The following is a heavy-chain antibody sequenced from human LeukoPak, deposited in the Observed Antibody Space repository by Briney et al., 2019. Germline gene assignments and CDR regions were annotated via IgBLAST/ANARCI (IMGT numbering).Heavy chain of an antibody. CDR2: VFYKGST. CDR1: GGSISSYY. J-gene: IGHJ6*03. D-gene: IGHD3-16*01. CDR3: ARGNDYYFYYMDV. Sequence: SETLSLTCSVSGGSISSYYWSWIRQSPGKGLEWIGYVFYKGSTNYNPSLKSRVSISVDTAKNQFSLRLSSVTAADTAVYYCARGNDYYFYYMDVWGKGATVTVSS. V-gene: IGHV4-59*01.